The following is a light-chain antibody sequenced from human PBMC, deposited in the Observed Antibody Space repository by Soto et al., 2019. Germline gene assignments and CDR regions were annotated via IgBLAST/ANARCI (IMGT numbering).Light chain of an antibody. Sequence: QSALTQPPSACGTPGQRVTISCSGSSSNIGSNTVNWYQQLPGTAPKLLIYSNNQRPSGVPDRFSGSKSGTSASLAISGLQSEDEADYYCAEWDDGMNAHVFGSGTKVTVL. CDR2: SNN. CDR3: AEWDDGMNAHV. J-gene: IGLJ1*01. CDR1: SSNIGSNT. V-gene: IGLV1-44*01.